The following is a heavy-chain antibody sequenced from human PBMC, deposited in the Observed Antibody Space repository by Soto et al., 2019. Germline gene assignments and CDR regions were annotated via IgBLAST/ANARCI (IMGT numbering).Heavy chain of an antibody. V-gene: IGHV3-30*12. CDR3: ARDPDGGQWLFNY. CDR1: GFTFTTYA. D-gene: IGHD6-19*01. J-gene: IGHJ4*02. CDR2: VSSDGTNK. Sequence: LILSCAASGFTFTTYAMNWVRQAPGQGLGWVAMVSSDGTNKNYADSVKGRFTVSRDNSKNTLWLQMDSLRAEDTAVYYCARDPDGGQWLFNYWGQGSLVTVS.